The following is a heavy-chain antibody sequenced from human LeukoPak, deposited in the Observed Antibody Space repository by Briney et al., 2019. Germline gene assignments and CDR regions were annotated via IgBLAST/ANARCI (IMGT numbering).Heavy chain of an antibody. CDR3: ARLVGSSWYGA. CDR1: GGTFSNYA. J-gene: IGHJ5*02. V-gene: IGHV1-69*05. D-gene: IGHD6-13*01. Sequence: GSSVKVSCKASGGTFSNYAISWVRQSPGQGLEWVGGIIPMLNSENYAQKLQGRVTIRTDESSNTAYMELSSLRAEDTAVYYCARLVGSSWYGAWGQGTLVTVSS. CDR2: IIPMLNSE.